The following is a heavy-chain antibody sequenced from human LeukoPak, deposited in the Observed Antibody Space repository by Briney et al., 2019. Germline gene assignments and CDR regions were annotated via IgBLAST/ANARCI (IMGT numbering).Heavy chain of an antibody. Sequence: GGSLRLSCAASGFTFSEYTIHWVRQAPGKGLEWVAVMSNDGSIKKYANSVKGRFTISRDNSKNTLYLQMSSLRVDDTAVYYCAKAASSSWPSYYYGMDVWGQGTTVTVSS. CDR2: MSNDGSIK. CDR3: AKAASSSWPSYYYGMDV. V-gene: IGHV3-30-3*01. CDR1: GFTFSEYT. J-gene: IGHJ6*02. D-gene: IGHD6-13*01.